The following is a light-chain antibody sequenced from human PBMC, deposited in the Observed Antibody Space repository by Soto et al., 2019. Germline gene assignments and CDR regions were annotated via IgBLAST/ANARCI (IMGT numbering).Light chain of an antibody. CDR1: QSVGTY. CDR2: DAS. Sequence: EIVLTQSPATLSLSPGERVTLSCRASQSVGTYFAWYQQKPGQAPRLLIYDASSRATGIPARFSGSGSGTDFTLTISSLEPEDFAVYYCQQRSDWHLTFGQGTKVEVK. J-gene: IGKJ1*01. CDR3: QQRSDWHLT. V-gene: IGKV3D-11*02.